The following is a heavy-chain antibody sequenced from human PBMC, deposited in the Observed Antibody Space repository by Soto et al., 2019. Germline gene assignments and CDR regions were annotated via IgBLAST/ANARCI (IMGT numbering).Heavy chain of an antibody. V-gene: IGHV1-69*06. D-gene: IGHD2-2*01. CDR3: ARDRGIVVVPAAPPYYGMDV. J-gene: IGHJ6*02. Sequence: QVHLVQSGAEVKKPGSSVTVACKASGGTFSSYAISWVRQAPGQGLEWMGGIIPIFGTANYAQKFQGRVTITADKSTSTAYMELSSLRSEDTAVYYCARDRGIVVVPAAPPYYGMDVWGQGTTVTVSS. CDR2: IIPIFGTA. CDR1: GGTFSSYA.